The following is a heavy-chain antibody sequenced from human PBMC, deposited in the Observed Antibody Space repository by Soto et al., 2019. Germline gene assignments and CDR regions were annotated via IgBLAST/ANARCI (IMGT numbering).Heavy chain of an antibody. CDR2: INADNGNT. D-gene: IGHD4-17*01. J-gene: IGHJ4*02. CDR1: GYTFSGSV. V-gene: IGHV1-3*01. Sequence: GASVKVSCKASGYTFSGSVMHWVRQAPGQRLEWMGWINADNGNTKYSQKFQDRVTLTRDTSASTAYMELSSLRSEDTTVYYCATETDATRVTSLAYGGQGTLVTVPS. CDR3: ATETDATRVTSLAY.